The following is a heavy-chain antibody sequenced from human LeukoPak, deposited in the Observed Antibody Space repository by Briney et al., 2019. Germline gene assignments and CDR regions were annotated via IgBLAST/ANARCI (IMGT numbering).Heavy chain of an antibody. CDR2: TIPIFGTA. V-gene: IGHV1-69*06. J-gene: IGHJ3*02. Sequence: ASVKVSCKASGGTFSSYVISWVRQAPGQGLEWMGGTIPIFGTANYAQKFQGRVTITADKSTSTAYMELSSLRSEDTAVYYCASGRYYYDSSGYYEGLVLDAFDIWGQGTMVTVSS. D-gene: IGHD3-22*01. CDR1: GGTFSSYV. CDR3: ASGRYYYDSSGYYEGLVLDAFDI.